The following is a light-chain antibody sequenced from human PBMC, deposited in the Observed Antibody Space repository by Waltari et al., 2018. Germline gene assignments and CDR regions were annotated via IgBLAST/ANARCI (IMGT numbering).Light chain of an antibody. Sequence: QAALTQPRSVSGSPGQSVTISCTGTSRDIGAYNYVSWYRQHPGTAPKLMIYEVTKRPSGVSARFSGSKSGNTASLTISGLQSEDEADYYCSSYTGSNTDVFGSGTKLTVL. J-gene: IGLJ6*01. CDR1: SRDIGAYNY. CDR3: SSYTGSNTDV. CDR2: EVT. V-gene: IGLV2-11*01.